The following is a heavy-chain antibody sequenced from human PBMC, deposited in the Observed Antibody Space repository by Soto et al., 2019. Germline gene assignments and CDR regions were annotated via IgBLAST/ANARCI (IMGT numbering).Heavy chain of an antibody. Sequence: QVQLVESGGGLVKPGGSLRLSCAASGFTFSDYYMSWIRQAPGKGLEWVSYISSSGGSTYYADSVKGRFTISRDNSKNTLYLQMNSLRAEDTAVYYCANVFLEQWLDDAFDIWGQGTMVTVSS. V-gene: IGHV3-11*01. D-gene: IGHD6-19*01. CDR2: ISSSGGST. CDR3: ANVFLEQWLDDAFDI. J-gene: IGHJ3*02. CDR1: GFTFSDYY.